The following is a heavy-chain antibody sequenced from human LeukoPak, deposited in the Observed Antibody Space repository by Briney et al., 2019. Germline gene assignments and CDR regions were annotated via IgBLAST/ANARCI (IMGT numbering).Heavy chain of an antibody. J-gene: IGHJ5*02. Sequence: PGGSLRLSCAASGFIVGNNYMSWVRQAPGKGLEWVSVIYRDGSTYYADSVKGRFTISRDNSKNTLFLQTNSLRAEDTAVYYCAKSGCSSTSCYSILSGWLDPWGQGTLVTVSS. CDR2: IYRDGST. D-gene: IGHD2-2*02. CDR1: GFIVGNNY. V-gene: IGHV3-53*01. CDR3: AKSGCSSTSCYSILSGWLDP.